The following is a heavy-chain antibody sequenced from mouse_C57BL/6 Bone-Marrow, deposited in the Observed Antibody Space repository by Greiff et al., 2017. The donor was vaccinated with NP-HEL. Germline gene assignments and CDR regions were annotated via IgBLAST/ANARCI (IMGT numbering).Heavy chain of an antibody. CDR2: ISSGGSYT. D-gene: IGHD2-4*01. Sequence: EVQLVESGGDLVKPGGSLKLSCAASGFTFSSYGMSWVRQTPDKRLEWVATISSGGSYTYYPDRVKGRFTISRDNAKNTLYLQMSSLKSEDTAMYYCASPYDYDVAWFAYWGQGTPVTVSA. V-gene: IGHV5-6*01. CDR3: ASPYDYDVAWFAY. CDR1: GFTFSSYG. J-gene: IGHJ3*01.